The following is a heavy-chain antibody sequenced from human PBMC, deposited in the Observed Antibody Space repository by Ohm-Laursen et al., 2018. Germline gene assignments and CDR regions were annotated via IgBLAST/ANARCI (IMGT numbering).Heavy chain of an antibody. Sequence: ASVKVSCKASGYTFTNYYMHWVRQAPGQGLEWMGIINTGGGSTSHAQKFQGRLTMTRDTSTSTVYMELSSLRSEDKAMYYCARGQPIDFWGQGTLVTVSS. CDR3: ARGQPIDF. CDR1: GYTFTNYY. J-gene: IGHJ4*02. CDR2: INTGGGST. V-gene: IGHV1-46*01.